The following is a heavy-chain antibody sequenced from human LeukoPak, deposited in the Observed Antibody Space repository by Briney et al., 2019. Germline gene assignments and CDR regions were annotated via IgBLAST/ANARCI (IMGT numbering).Heavy chain of an antibody. J-gene: IGHJ4*02. Sequence: PSQTLSLTCSVSGGSVSSGTYYWTRIQQPPGKGLEWIGYIYYSGSTNYNPSLRGRVTISVDTSNNQFSLKLSSVTAADTAVYYCARGRISAQFFDSWGQGTLVTVSS. CDR3: ARGRISAQFFDS. CDR2: IYYSGST. CDR1: GGSVSSGTYY. D-gene: IGHD3-3*02. V-gene: IGHV4-61*01.